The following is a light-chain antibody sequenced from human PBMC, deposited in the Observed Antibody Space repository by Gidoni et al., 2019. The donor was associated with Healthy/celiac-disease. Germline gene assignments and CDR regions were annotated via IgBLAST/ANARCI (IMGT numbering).Light chain of an antibody. CDR2: DAS. CDR1: QSVSSY. Sequence: PAPLSLSPWERATLSCRASQSVSSYLAWYQQKPGQAPRLLIYDASNRATGIPARFSGSGSGTDFTLTISSLEPEDFAVYYCQQRSNWPWTFGQGTKVEVK. J-gene: IGKJ1*01. V-gene: IGKV3-11*01. CDR3: QQRSNWPWT.